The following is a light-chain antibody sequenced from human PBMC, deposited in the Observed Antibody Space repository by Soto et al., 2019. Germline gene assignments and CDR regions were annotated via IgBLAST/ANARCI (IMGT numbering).Light chain of an antibody. Sequence: EIVLTQSPATLSLSPGERATLSCRASQSVSIYLAWYQQKPGQAPRLLIYDASNRATGIPARFSGSGSGTDFTLTISSLQPEDFAVYYCQHRSDWPVTFGQGTRLEMK. J-gene: IGKJ5*01. V-gene: IGKV3-11*01. CDR2: DAS. CDR3: QHRSDWPVT. CDR1: QSVSIY.